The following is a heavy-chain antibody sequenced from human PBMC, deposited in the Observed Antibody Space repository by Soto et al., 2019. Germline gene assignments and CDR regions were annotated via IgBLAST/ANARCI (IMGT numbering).Heavy chain of an antibody. V-gene: IGHV3-48*02. J-gene: IGHJ6*02. Sequence: EVQLVESGGGLVQPGGSLRLSCAASGFTFSSYSMHWVRQAPGKGLEWVSYIRSSSSIIYYADSVKGRFTISRDNAKNSLYLQMNSLRDEDTAVYYCARDPMYYYDTSGFFLAGRGVGRMDVWGQGTTVTVSS. CDR1: GFTFSSYS. CDR3: ARDPMYYYDTSGFFLAGRGVGRMDV. CDR2: IRSSSSII. D-gene: IGHD3-22*01.